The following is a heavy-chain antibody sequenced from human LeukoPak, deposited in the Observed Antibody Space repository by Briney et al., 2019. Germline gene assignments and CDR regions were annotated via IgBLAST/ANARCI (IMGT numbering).Heavy chain of an antibody. CDR2: IAMDGSNK. J-gene: IGHJ3*02. CDR1: GFAFSNYG. Sequence: GRSLRLSCAGTGFAFSNYGMHWVRQAPDKGLEWVAVIAMDGSNKYYADSVKGRFTISRDNSKNTLYLQVNSLRAEDTAVYYCAKKVFSGWYGAFDIWGQGTMVTVSS. V-gene: IGHV3-30*18. CDR3: AKKVFSGWYGAFDI. D-gene: IGHD6-19*01.